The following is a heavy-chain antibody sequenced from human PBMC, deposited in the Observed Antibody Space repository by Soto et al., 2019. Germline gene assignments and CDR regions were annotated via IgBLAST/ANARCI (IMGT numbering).Heavy chain of an antibody. V-gene: IGHV3-33*01. Sequence: PGGSLKLSCAASGFPFSSYDMHWVRQAPVNGLEFVAVIWYYLSNKYYADSVKGRFTISRYNSKKTLYGQINSLRAEDTAVYYCERALINMTPLPGFYWGQGTLVTVSS. CDR2: IWYYLSNK. J-gene: IGHJ4*02. D-gene: IGHD3-22*01. CDR3: ERALINMTPLPGFY. CDR1: GFPFSSYD.